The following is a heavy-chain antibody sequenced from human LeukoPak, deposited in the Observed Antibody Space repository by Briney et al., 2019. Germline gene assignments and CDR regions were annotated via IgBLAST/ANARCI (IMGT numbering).Heavy chain of an antibody. D-gene: IGHD6-19*01. Sequence: GGSLRLSCAASGFNFRIYAMSWVRQAPGMRLEWVSTITSSGGSTFYADSVKGHFTISRDNTRNTLFLQMSNLRAEDTALYYCAKDLGPTYGIGWPNFDYWGQGTLVTVSS. J-gene: IGHJ4*02. CDR2: ITSSGGST. V-gene: IGHV3-23*01. CDR3: AKDLGPTYGIGWPNFDY. CDR1: GFNFRIYA.